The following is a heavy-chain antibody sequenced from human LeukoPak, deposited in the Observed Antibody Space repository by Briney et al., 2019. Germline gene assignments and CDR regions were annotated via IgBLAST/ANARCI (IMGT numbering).Heavy chain of an antibody. Sequence: PSASVNVSCKASGYIFTSYCMHWVRQAPGQGLEWMGWINPNTGSTNFAQKFQGRVAMMRATSITTFYMELNSLRSDDTAVYYCARSVSISPMFDYWGQGTLIPVSS. CDR1: GYIFTSYC. V-gene: IGHV1-2*02. CDR2: INPNTGST. J-gene: IGHJ4*02. CDR3: ARSVSISPMFDY. D-gene: IGHD4-11*01.